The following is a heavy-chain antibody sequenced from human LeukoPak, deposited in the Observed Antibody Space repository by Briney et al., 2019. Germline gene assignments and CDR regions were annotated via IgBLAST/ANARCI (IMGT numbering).Heavy chain of an antibody. CDR3: ARLRRYSSGWYYFDY. V-gene: IGHV5-51*03. D-gene: IGHD6-19*01. Sequence: KPGESLNLSCTGSGYSFTSYWIGWVRQMPGKGLEWMGIIYPGDSDTRYSPSFQGQVTISADKSISTAYLQWSSLKASDTAMYYCARLRRYSSGWYYFDYWGQGTLVTVSS. CDR1: GYSFTSYW. CDR2: IYPGDSDT. J-gene: IGHJ4*02.